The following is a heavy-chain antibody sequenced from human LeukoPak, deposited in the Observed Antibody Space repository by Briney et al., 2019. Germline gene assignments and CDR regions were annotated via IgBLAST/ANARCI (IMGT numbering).Heavy chain of an antibody. D-gene: IGHD1-26*01. CDR1: GGSISSSSYY. CDR2: IYYSGST. CDR3: ARQGSGNYLSPVNY. Sequence: PSETLSLTCTVPGGSISSSSYYWGWIRQPPGKGLEWIGTIYYSGSTYYNPSLMSRVTISVDTSKNQFSLKLSSVTAADTAVYYCARQGSGNYLSPVNYWGQGTLVTVSS. J-gene: IGHJ4*02. V-gene: IGHV4-39*01.